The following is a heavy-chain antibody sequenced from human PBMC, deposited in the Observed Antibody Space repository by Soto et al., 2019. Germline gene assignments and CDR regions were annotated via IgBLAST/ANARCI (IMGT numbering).Heavy chain of an antibody. CDR2: IDPSDSYT. CDR1: GYSFTSYW. CDR3: ARWGYSYGYDYLGNYYYGMDV. V-gene: IGHV5-10-1*01. J-gene: IGHJ6*02. D-gene: IGHD5-18*01. Sequence: EESLKISCKGSGYSFTSYWISWVRQMPGKGLEWMGRIDPSDSYTNYSPSFQGHVTISADKSISTAYLQWSSLKASDTAMYYCARWGYSYGYDYLGNYYYGMDVWGQGTTVTVSS.